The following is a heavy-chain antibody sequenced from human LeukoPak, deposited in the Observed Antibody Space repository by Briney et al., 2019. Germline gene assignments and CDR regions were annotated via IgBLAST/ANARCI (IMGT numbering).Heavy chain of an antibody. D-gene: IGHD3-10*01. Sequence: GGSLRLSCAASGFTFSNYWIHWVRQVPGKGLVWVSRINSDGSSTTYADSVKGRFTISRDNAKNTLYLQMNSLRAEDTAMYYCVRDGGRLNFGNGASFDYWGQGTLVTVSS. CDR1: GFTFSNYW. CDR3: VRDGGRLNFGNGASFDY. J-gene: IGHJ4*02. V-gene: IGHV3-74*01. CDR2: INSDGSST.